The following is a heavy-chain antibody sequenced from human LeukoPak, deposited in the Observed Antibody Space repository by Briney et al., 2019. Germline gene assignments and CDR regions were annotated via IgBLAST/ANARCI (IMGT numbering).Heavy chain of an antibody. D-gene: IGHD6-19*01. CDR1: GFTFKNYG. V-gene: IGHV3-23*01. CDR2: ICTSGDCT. Sequence: GGSLRLSCAASGFTFKNYGMSWVRQAPGKGLEWVSAICTSGDCTYYGDSVKGRFTISRDNSKNTVYLQMNSLRAEDTAVYYCAKGAAVAALLTPFDYWGQGTLVTVSS. J-gene: IGHJ4*02. CDR3: AKGAAVAALLTPFDY.